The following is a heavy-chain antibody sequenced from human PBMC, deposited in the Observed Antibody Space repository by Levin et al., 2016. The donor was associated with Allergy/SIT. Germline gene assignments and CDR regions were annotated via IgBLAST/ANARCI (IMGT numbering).Heavy chain of an antibody. CDR2: IGSEHST. CDR1: GFTFSNYG. V-gene: IGHV3-23*01. CDR3: AKGPEDYSGYYNRFFAY. J-gene: IGHJ4*02. D-gene: IGHD3-22*01. Sequence: GGSLRLSCAVSGFTFSNYGMTWVRQAPGKGLEWVSTIGSEHSTYYADSVKGRFTISRDNSKNTLCLQMNSLRAEDTAVYYCAKGPEDYSGYYNRFFAYWGQGTLVTVSS.